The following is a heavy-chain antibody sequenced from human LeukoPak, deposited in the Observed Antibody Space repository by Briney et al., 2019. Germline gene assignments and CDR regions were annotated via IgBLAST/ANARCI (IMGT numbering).Heavy chain of an antibody. D-gene: IGHD3-22*01. Sequence: SETLSLTCAVYGGSFSGYYWSWIRQPPGKGLEWIGEINHSGSTNYNPSLKSRVTISVDTSKNQFSLKLSSVTAADTAVYYCARHLTEYYDSSGYYRGGNWFDPWGQGTLVTVSS. CDR3: ARHLTEYYDSSGYYRGGNWFDP. V-gene: IGHV4-34*01. CDR2: INHSGST. CDR1: GGSFSGYY. J-gene: IGHJ5*02.